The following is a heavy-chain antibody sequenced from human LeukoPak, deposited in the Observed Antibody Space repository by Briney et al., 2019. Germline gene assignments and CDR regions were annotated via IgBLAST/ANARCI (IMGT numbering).Heavy chain of an antibody. CDR1: GFTFSDYY. CDR3: AGPPPYGSGSLYYYYGMDV. V-gene: IGHV3-11*01. Sequence: NSGGSLRLSCAASGFTFSDYYMSWIRQAPGKGLEWVSYISSSGSTIYYADSVKGRFTISRDNAKNSLYLQMNSLRAEDTAVYYCAGPPPYGSGSLYYYYGMDVWGKGTTVSVSS. CDR2: ISSSGSTI. D-gene: IGHD3-10*01. J-gene: IGHJ6*04.